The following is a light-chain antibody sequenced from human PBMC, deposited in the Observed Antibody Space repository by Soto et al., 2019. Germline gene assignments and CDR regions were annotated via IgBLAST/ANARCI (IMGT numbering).Light chain of an antibody. CDR3: SSYTSSSTPYVV. V-gene: IGLV2-14*01. CDR2: DVS. J-gene: IGLJ2*01. Sequence: QSALTQPASVSGSPGQSITISCTGTSSDVGGYNYVSWYQQHPGKAPKLMIYDVSNRPSGVSNRFSGSKSGNTASLTISMLQAEDEADYYCSSYTSSSTPYVVFGGGTKLTVL. CDR1: SSDVGGYNY.